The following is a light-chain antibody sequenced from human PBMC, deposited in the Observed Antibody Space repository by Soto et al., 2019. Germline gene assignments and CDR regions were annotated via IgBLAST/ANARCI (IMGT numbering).Light chain of an antibody. Sequence: EIVLTQSPGTLSLSPGARATLSCRASQSVNSNYLAWYQRKPGQAPRLLIYGASNRATDIPYRFSASGSGTDFTLTSTRLEPEEFAVYYCQQYDSSPPTFGQGTNVEIK. J-gene: IGKJ1*01. V-gene: IGKV3-20*01. CDR2: GAS. CDR3: QQYDSSPPT. CDR1: QSVNSNY.